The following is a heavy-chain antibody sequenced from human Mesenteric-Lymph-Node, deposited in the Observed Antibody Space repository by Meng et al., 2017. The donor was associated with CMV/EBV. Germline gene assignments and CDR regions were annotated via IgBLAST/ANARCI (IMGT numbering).Heavy chain of an antibody. J-gene: IGHJ4*02. CDR1: GYRFTSYD. Sequence: KVSCKATGYRFTSYDSNWVRQATGRGLEWMGWMKPINGDAGYAQKFQGRVTMTRDTSTNTAYMELNSLRSDDTAVYYCARGDGGSFDYWGQGSLVTVSS. CDR2: MKPINGDA. V-gene: IGHV1-8*01. D-gene: IGHD3-10*01. CDR3: ARGDGGSFDY.